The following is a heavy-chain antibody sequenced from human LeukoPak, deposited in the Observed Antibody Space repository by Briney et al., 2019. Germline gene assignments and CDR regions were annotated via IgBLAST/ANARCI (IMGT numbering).Heavy chain of an antibody. CDR1: GFTVSSNY. J-gene: IGHJ4*02. V-gene: IGHV3-66*01. D-gene: IGHD3-10*01. CDR2: IYSGGST. CDR3: ARSLMVRGGTYYFDY. Sequence: GGSLRLSCAASGFTVSSNYMSWVRQAPGKGLEWVSVIYSGGSTYCADSVKGRFTISRDNSKNTLYLQMNSLRAEDTAVYYCARSLMVRGGTYYFDYWGQGTLVTVSS.